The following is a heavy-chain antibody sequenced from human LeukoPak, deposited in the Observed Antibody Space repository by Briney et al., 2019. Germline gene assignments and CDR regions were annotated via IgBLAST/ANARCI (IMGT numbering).Heavy chain of an antibody. D-gene: IGHD3-3*01. Sequence: PSETLSLTCAVSGGSFSGYCWCWIRQPPGQGLGRVGSVCYSGGPHSNPSLKSRVSTSLDPSNGLFFLNLASVTAADTADYYCARVRSRTRITIFGTRRNYVDVWVKGTTVIVSS. CDR3: ARVRSRTRITIFGTRRNYVDV. J-gene: IGHJ6*03. CDR1: GGSFSGYC. V-gene: IGHV4-34*01. CDR2: VCYSGGP.